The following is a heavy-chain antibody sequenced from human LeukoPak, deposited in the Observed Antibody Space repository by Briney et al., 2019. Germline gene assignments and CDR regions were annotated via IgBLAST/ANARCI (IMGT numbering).Heavy chain of an antibody. CDR3: ASRSGYSKNYYYYGMDV. D-gene: IGHD5-18*01. V-gene: IGHV4-59*08. CDR2: IYYSGST. J-gene: IGHJ6*02. Sequence: SETLSLTCTVSGDSITGFYWNWIRQPPGKGLEWIGYIYYSGSTNYNPSLKSRVTISVDTSKNQFSLKLSSVTAADTAVYYCASRSGYSKNYYYYGMDVWGQGTTVTVSS. CDR1: GDSITGFY.